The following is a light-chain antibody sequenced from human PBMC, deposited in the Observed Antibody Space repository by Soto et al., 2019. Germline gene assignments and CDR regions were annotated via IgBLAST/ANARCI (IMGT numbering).Light chain of an antibody. Sequence: DIQMTQSPSTLSASVGDRVTITCRASQSISNNLNWYQQKPGKAPKFLIQSASTLQPGVPSRLSGTGSGTDFTLTIESLQPEDLATYFCQQGYNSFMYTFGQGTKVELK. CDR3: QQGYNSFMYT. V-gene: IGKV1-39*01. CDR1: QSISNN. J-gene: IGKJ2*01. CDR2: SAS.